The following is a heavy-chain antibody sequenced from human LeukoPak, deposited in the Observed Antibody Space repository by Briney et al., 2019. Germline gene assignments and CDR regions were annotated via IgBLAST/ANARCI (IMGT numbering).Heavy chain of an antibody. CDR3: ARSSGSGWQFDY. D-gene: IGHD6-19*01. Sequence: SGGSLRLSCAASGFIFNDYAMSWVRQAPGKGLEWVSDISGSGGSTYYADSVKGRFTISRDNSKNTLYLQMNSLRAEDTAVYYCARSSGSGWQFDYWGQGTLVTVSS. V-gene: IGHV3-23*01. CDR1: GFIFNDYA. CDR2: ISGSGGST. J-gene: IGHJ4*02.